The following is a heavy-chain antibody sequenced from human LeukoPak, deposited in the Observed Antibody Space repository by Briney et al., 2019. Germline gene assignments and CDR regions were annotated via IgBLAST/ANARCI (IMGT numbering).Heavy chain of an antibody. D-gene: IGHD2-15*01. CDR3: ARSAGYCSGGSCYRTYLDY. CDR1: GFTFSSYS. V-gene: IGHV3-21*01. CDR2: ISSSSSYI. J-gene: IGHJ4*02. Sequence: GGSLRLSCAASGFTFSSYSMNWVRQAPGKGLESVSSISSSSSYIYYADSVKGRFTISRDNAKNSLYLQMNSLRAEDTAVYYCARSAGYCSGGSCYRTYLDYWGQGTLVTVSS.